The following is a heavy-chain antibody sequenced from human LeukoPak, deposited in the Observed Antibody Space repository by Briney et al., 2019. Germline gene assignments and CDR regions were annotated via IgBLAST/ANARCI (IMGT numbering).Heavy chain of an antibody. CDR2: IDWDDDK. J-gene: IGHJ4*02. V-gene: IGHV2-70*17. CDR3: ARTIYDSSGYYPDY. CDR1: GFSLSISGMC. Sequence: ESGPTLVNPTQTLTLTCTFSGFSLSISGMCVSWIRQPPGKALEWLARIDWDDDKFYSTSLKTRLTISKDTSKNQVVLTMTNMDPVDTATYYCARTIYDSSGYYPDYWGQGTLVTVSS. D-gene: IGHD3-22*01.